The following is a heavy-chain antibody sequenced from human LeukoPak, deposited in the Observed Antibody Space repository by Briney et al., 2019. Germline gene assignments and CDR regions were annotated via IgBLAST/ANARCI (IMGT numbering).Heavy chain of an antibody. CDR3: ARGAISSGSFDS. D-gene: IGHD1-26*01. CDR2: ISGYNGNT. V-gene: IGHV1-18*01. Sequence: ASVKVSCKTSGYTFTSSSITWVRQAPGQGLEWMGWISGYNGNTNYAQKLQGRVTMTTDTSTSTAYMELRSLRSDDTAVYYCARGAISSGSFDSWGQGTLVTVSS. CDR1: GYTFTSSS. J-gene: IGHJ4*02.